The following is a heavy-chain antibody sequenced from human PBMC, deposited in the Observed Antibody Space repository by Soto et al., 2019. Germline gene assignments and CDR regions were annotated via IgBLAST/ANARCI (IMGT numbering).Heavy chain of an antibody. CDR1: GGSISSSNYY. J-gene: IGHJ5*02. CDR3: ARHYLRPDWFDP. CDR2: IYYSGST. D-gene: IGHD5-12*01. Sequence: PSETLSLTCTVSGGSISSSNYYWGWIRQPPGKGLEWIGSIYYSGSTYYNPSLKSRVTISVDTSKNQFSLKLSSVTAADTAVYYCARHYLRPDWFDPWGQGTLVTVSS. V-gene: IGHV4-39*01.